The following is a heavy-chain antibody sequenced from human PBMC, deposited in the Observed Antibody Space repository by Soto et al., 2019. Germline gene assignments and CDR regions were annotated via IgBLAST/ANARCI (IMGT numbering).Heavy chain of an antibody. CDR2: IYPGDSDT. CDR1: GYSFTSYW. Sequence: GESLKIACKGSGYSFTSYWIGWVRQMPGKGLEWIGIIYPGDSDTRYSPSFQGQVTISADKSISTAYLQWSSLKASDTAMYYCSRAPSNHDAFDIWGQGTMVTVSS. CDR3: SRAPSNHDAFDI. V-gene: IGHV5-51*01. J-gene: IGHJ3*02.